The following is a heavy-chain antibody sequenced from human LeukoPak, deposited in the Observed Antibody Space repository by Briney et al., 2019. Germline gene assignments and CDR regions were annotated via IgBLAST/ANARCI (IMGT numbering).Heavy chain of an antibody. V-gene: IGHV3-7*01. J-gene: IGHJ4*02. Sequence: GGSLRLSCAASGFTFSSYWMSWVHQAPGKGLEWVANIKQDGSEEYYVGSVKGRFTISRDNAKNSLYLQMNSLRAEDTAVYYCATNRWFGEPDYWGQGTLVTVSS. CDR2: IKQDGSEE. CDR1: GFTFSSYW. D-gene: IGHD3-10*01. CDR3: ATNRWFGEPDY.